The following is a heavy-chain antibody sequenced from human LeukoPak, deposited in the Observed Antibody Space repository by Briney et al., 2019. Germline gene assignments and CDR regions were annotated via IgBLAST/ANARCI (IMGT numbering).Heavy chain of an antibody. CDR3: ARDREGSSWYGGTNWFDP. V-gene: IGHV1-18*04. D-gene: IGHD6-13*01. CDR1: GYTFTSYG. J-gene: IGHJ5*02. Sequence: ASVKVSCKASGYTFTSYGISWVRQAPGQGLEWMGWISAYNGNTNCAQKLQGRVTMTTDTSTSPAYMELRSLRSDDTAVYYCARDREGSSWYGGTNWFDPWGQGTLVTVSS. CDR2: ISAYNGNT.